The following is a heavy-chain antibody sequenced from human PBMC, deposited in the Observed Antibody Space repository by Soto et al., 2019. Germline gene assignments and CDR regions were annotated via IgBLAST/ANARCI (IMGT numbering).Heavy chain of an antibody. CDR1: GFTFSSYD. J-gene: IGHJ5*02. CDR3: ARGPVSGGSWWWFDP. V-gene: IGHV3-13*01. D-gene: IGHD2-15*01. Sequence: EVQLVESGGGLVQPGGSLRLSCAASGFTFSSYDMHWVRQPTGKSLEWVSAIGTAGDTYYPDSVKGRFTISRENAKNSLYLQMNILRGGDTAVYYGARGPVSGGSWWWFDPWGQGTLVTVSS. CDR2: IGTAGDT.